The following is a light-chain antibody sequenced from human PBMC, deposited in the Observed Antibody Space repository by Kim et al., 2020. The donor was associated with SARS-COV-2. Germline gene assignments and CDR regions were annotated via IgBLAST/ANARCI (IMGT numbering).Light chain of an antibody. CDR2: EYN. J-gene: IGLJ3*02. V-gene: IGLV6-57*03. CDR1: TGSSDTNY. CDR3: QSFDNNIWV. Sequence: GKTLTISCTRDTGSSDTNYVQWYQQRPGSAPTTVISEYNQRPSGVPDRFSVSIDTPSNSASLIISRLETEDEADYFCQSFDNNIWVFGGGTKLTVL.